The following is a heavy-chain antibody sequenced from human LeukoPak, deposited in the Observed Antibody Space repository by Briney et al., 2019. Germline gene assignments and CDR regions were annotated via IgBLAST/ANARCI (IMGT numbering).Heavy chain of an antibody. V-gene: IGHV1-18*01. Sequence: GESLKISWKGSGYTFTSYGISWVRQAPGQGLEWMGWISAYNGNTNYAQKLQGRVTMTTDTSTSTAYMELRSLRSDDTAVYYCARASASDYYDILTGLFPYYYYYYMDVWGKGTTVTISS. J-gene: IGHJ6*03. CDR3: ARASASDYYDILTGLFPYYYYYYMDV. CDR2: ISAYNGNT. D-gene: IGHD3-9*01. CDR1: GYTFTSYG.